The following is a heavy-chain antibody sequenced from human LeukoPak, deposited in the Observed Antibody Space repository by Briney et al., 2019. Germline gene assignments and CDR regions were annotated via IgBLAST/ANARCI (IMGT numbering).Heavy chain of an antibody. CDR1: GGSIINYY. D-gene: IGHD3-22*01. J-gene: IGHJ6*03. CDR3: ARLKFYDSTGYNPGYYMDV. V-gene: IGHV4-4*07. Sequence: SETLSLTCTVSGGSIINYYWSWIRQSAGKGLEWVGHIYITGSTNYNPSLKSRLTMSVDTSKNQFSLKLGSVTAADTAVYYCARLKFYDSTGYNPGYYMDVWGKGITVTVSS. CDR2: IYITGST.